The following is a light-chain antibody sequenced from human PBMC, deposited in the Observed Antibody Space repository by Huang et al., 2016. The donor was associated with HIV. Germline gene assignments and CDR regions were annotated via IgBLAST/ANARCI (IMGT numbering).Light chain of an antibody. V-gene: IGKV1-5*03. J-gene: IGKJ1*01. CDR1: QNVSSW. CDR2: KIS. Sequence: DIQLTQSPSTLSASVGDRLTTPCRASQNVSSWLAWYQQKPGKAPKLLIYKISSLERWVPSRFSGSGSGTKFTRTINSLQPDDIGTYYCQYGETFGQGSKVEVK. CDR3: QYGET.